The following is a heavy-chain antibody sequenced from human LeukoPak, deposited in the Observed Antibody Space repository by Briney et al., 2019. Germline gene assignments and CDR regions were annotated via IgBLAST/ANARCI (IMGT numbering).Heavy chain of an antibody. V-gene: IGHV1-69*13. CDR3: ARDRGWAGYTYGFYY. J-gene: IGHJ4*02. Sequence: SVKVSCKASGGTFSSYAISWVRQAPGQGLEWMRGIIPIFGTANYAQKFQGRVTITADESTSTAYMELSSLRSEDTAVYYCARDRGWAGYTYGFYYWGQGTLVTVSS. D-gene: IGHD5-18*01. CDR2: IIPIFGTA. CDR1: GGTFSSYA.